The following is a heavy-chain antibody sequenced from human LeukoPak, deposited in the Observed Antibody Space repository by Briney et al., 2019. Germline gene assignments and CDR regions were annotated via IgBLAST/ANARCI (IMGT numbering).Heavy chain of an antibody. J-gene: IGHJ4*02. CDR2: INHSGST. V-gene: IGHV4-34*01. CDR3: ARNRIFDY. CDR1: GGSFSGYY. D-gene: IGHD2/OR15-2a*01. Sequence: SEILSLTCAVYGGSFSGYYWSWIRQPPGKGLEWIGEINHSGSTNYNPSLKSRVTISGDTSKNQFSLQLSSVTAADTAVYYCARNRIFDYWGQGTLVTVSS.